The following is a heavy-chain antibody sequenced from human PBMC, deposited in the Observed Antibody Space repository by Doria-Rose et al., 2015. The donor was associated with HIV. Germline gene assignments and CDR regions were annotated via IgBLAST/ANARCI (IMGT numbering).Heavy chain of an antibody. V-gene: IGHV3-9*01. Sequence: VQLVQSGGGLVQPGRSLRLSCVGSRFSFESYAMHWVRLAPGHGLELAAGLSWDSGAKGNADSVEGRSTISRDNAKKSVYLEMRSLRPEDTAFYYCAKAPIIGPKYYFYMDVWGKGTSVTVSS. CDR2: LSWDSGAK. D-gene: IGHD3-3*01. CDR1: RFSFESYA. CDR3: AKAPIIGPKYYFYMDV. J-gene: IGHJ6*03.